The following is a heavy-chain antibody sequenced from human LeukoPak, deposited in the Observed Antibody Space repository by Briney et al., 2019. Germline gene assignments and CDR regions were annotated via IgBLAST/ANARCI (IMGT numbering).Heavy chain of an antibody. CDR2: IWYDGSKK. J-gene: IGHJ4*02. V-gene: IGHV3-33*01. Sequence: GRSLRLSCAASGFTFSSYGMHWVRQAPGKGLERVAVIWYDGSKKYYADSVKGRFTISRDNSKNTLYLQMNSLRAADTAVYYCARSLRYFGYYFDYWGQGTLVTVSS. D-gene: IGHD3-9*01. CDR1: GFTFSSYG. CDR3: ARSLRYFGYYFDY.